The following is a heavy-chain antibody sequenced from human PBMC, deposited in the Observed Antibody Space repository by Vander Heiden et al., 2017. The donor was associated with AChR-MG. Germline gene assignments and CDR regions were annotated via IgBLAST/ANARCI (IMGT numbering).Heavy chain of an antibody. CDR3: ASPGAIDF. J-gene: IGHJ4*02. V-gene: IGHV3-23*01. CDR1: GFPFSNYG. Sequence: EVQLFESVGGLVQPGGSLRLSCPASGFPFSNYGMGLVRQAPGKGLGWVSGISGNGGSTYNAESVRGRFRISRNNSKNTVYLQMDSLRVEDTAVYYCASPGAIDFWGQGSLVTVSS. CDR2: ISGNGGST. D-gene: IGHD4-17*01.